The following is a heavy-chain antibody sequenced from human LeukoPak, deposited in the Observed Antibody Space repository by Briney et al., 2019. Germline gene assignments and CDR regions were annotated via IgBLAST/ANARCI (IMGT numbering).Heavy chain of an antibody. CDR1: GYTFTGYY. Sequence: GASVKVSCKASGYTFTGYYMHWVRQAPGQGLEWMGWINPNSGGTNYAQKFQGWVTMTRDTSISTAHMELSRLRSDDTAVYYCARDLYGGNPYYYYYGMDVWGQGTTVTVSS. CDR3: ARDLYGGNPYYYYYGMDV. D-gene: IGHD4-23*01. CDR2: INPNSGGT. J-gene: IGHJ6*02. V-gene: IGHV1-2*04.